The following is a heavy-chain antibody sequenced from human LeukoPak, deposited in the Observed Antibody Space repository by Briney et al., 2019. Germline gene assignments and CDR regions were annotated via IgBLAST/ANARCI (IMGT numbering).Heavy chain of an antibody. J-gene: IGHJ6*02. CDR3: AKDPRAWDYYYYGMDV. CDR2: IYYTGST. Sequence: PSETLSLTCTVSGGSISRDYWSWIRQPPGKGLEWIGYIYYTGSTNYNPSLKSRVTISVDTSKNQFSLKLSSVTAADTAVYYCAKDPRAWDYYYYGMDVWGQGTTVTVSS. CDR1: GGSISRDY. V-gene: IGHV4-59*01.